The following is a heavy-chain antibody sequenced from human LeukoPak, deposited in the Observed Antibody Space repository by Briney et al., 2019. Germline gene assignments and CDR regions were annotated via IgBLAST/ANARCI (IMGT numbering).Heavy chain of an antibody. V-gene: IGHV6-1*01. CDR1: GDSVSSDNAA. D-gene: IGHD2-2*01. Sequence: HSQTLSLTCAISGDSVSSDNAAWNWIRQSPSRGLEWLGRTYHRSKWGNDYAASVKRRIIINPDTSKNQFSLQLKSVTPEDTAVYYCARASYRAFDIWGQGTMVTVSS. CDR2: TYHRSKWGN. J-gene: IGHJ3*02. CDR3: ARASYRAFDI.